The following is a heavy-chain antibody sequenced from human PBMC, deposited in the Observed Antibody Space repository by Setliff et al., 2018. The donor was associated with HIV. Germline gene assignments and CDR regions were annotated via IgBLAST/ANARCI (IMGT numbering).Heavy chain of an antibody. CDR1: GYTFNIYA. CDR3: ARGGYWYDDNPYYRPLDY. Sequence: ASVKVSCKASGYTFNIYAINWVRQAPGQGLEWMGWINTKTAYPMYARDFTGHFVFSLDTSLTTAFLQINSLKASDTAIYYCARGGYWYDDNPYYRPLDYWGQGTLVTVSS. V-gene: IGHV7-4-1*02. J-gene: IGHJ4*02. D-gene: IGHD3-16*01. CDR2: INTKTAYP.